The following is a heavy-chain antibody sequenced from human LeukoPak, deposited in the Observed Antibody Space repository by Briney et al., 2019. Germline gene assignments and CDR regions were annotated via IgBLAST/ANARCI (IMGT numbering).Heavy chain of an antibody. D-gene: IGHD5-12*01. CDR1: GFTFSSYA. CDR2: ISSDGSGT. V-gene: IGHV3-64*01. Sequence: GGSLRLSCAASGFTFSSYAMHWVRQAPGKGLEYVSAISSDGSGTYYANSVKGRFTISRDNSKNTLYLQMGSLRAEDMAVYYCAKVGSGYFGSYFDYWGQGTLVTVSS. J-gene: IGHJ4*02. CDR3: AKVGSGYFGSYFDY.